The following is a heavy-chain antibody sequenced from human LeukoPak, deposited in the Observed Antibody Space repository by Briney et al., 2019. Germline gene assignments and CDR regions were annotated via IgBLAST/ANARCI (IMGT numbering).Heavy chain of an antibody. Sequence: GGSLRLSCAASGFTFSDYGMSWVRHAPGKGLEWVSGINWSGGSTAYADSVKGRFSISRDNAKNSLYLQMNSLRAEDTALYYCARHAKAYGSSCDYWGQGTLVTVSS. V-gene: IGHV3-20*04. CDR1: GFTFSDYG. CDR2: INWSGGST. D-gene: IGHD6-13*01. J-gene: IGHJ4*02. CDR3: ARHAKAYGSSCDY.